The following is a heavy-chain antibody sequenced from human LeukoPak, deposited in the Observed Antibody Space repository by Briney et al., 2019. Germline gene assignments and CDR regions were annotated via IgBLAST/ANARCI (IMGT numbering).Heavy chain of an antibody. CDR2: IYHSGST. J-gene: IGHJ3*02. CDR3: ARGGYTYAHDI. V-gene: IGHV4-38-2*02. Sequence: PSETLSLTCTVSGYSISSGYYWGWIRQPPGKGLEWIGSIYHSGSTYYNPSLKSRVTISVDTSKNQFSLRLSSVAAADTALYYCARGGYTYAHDIWGQGTMVTVSS. D-gene: IGHD5-18*01. CDR1: GYSISSGYY.